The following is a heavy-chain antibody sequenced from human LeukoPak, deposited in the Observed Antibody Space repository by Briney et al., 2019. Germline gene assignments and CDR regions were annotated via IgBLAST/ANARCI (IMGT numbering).Heavy chain of an antibody. CDR2: ISFDGSNK. V-gene: IGHV3-30*18. CDR1: GFSFSSYG. D-gene: IGHD2-2*01. J-gene: IGHJ6*02. Sequence: GGSLRLSCAASGFSFSSYGMHWVRQALGKGLEWVAVISFDGSNKYYADSVKGRFTISRDNSKNTLYLQMNSLIAEDTAVYYCAKVGMVEYQLLDYYGMDVWGQGTTVTVSS. CDR3: AKVGMVEYQLLDYYGMDV.